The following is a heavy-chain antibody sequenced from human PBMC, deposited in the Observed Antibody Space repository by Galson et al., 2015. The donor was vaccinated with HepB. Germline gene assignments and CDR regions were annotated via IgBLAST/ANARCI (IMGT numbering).Heavy chain of an antibody. D-gene: IGHD3-16*01. Sequence: SLRLSCAASGFTFSSYTMNWVRQTPGKGLQWVSYISTNGATIHYADSVKGRFTIARDNAKNTMWLQMNSLRAEDTAVYYCATTKFGSCAYWTFEIWGQGTLVTVSS. CDR1: GFTFSSYT. CDR2: ISTNGATI. V-gene: IGHV3-48*04. J-gene: IGHJ3*02. CDR3: ATTKFGSCAYWTFEI.